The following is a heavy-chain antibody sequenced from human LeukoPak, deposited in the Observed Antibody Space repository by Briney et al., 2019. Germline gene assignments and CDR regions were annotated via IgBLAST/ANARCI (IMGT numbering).Heavy chain of an antibody. Sequence: GGSLRLSCVASGFTFSSYSMNWVRQAPGKGLEWVSSISSSSSYIYYADSVKGRFTISRDNAKNSLYLQMNSLRAEDTAVYYCAREPYYYDSSGYYGFDYWGQGTLVTVSS. V-gene: IGHV3-21*01. CDR3: AREPYYYDSSGYYGFDY. J-gene: IGHJ4*02. CDR2: ISSSSSYI. D-gene: IGHD3-22*01. CDR1: GFTFSSYS.